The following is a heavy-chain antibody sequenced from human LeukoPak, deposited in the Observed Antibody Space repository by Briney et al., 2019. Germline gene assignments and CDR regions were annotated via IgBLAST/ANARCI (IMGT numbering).Heavy chain of an antibody. CDR3: TRLLYSSGWYPSGY. D-gene: IGHD6-19*01. V-gene: IGHV1-2*02. J-gene: IGHJ4*02. Sequence: ASVKVSCKASGYTFTAYYIYWVRQAPGQGLEWMGWINPNSGGTKYAQKFQDRVTMTRDTSISTAYMELSRLRSDDTAVYYCTRLLYSSGWYPSGYWGQGTLVTVTS. CDR1: GYTFTAYY. CDR2: INPNSGGT.